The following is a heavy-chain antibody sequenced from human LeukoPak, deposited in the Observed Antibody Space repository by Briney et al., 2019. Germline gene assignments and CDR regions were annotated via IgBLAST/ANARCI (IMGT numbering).Heavy chain of an antibody. D-gene: IGHD3-9*01. CDR2: LSAYNGNT. CDR3: ARDLRDENYDILTGPPEWFDP. Sequence: ASVKVSCKASGYTFTSYGISWVRQAPGQGLEWMGWLSAYNGNTNYAQKLQGRVTMTTDTSTSTAYMELRSLRSDDTAVYYCARDLRDENYDILTGPPEWFDPWGQGTLVTVSS. J-gene: IGHJ5*02. V-gene: IGHV1-18*01. CDR1: GYTFTSYG.